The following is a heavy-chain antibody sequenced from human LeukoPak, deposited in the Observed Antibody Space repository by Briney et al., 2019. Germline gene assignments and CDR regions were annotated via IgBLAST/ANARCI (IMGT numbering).Heavy chain of an antibody. D-gene: IGHD1-1*01. Sequence: ASVKVSCKASGYTFTNYDINWVRQAAGQGPEWMGWMNPNRGDTGYAQDFQGRVTMTRNTTISAAYMELSSLRSDDTAVYYCARGGSRTPGGYYYYYMDIWGKGTKVTVSS. CDR1: GYTFTNYD. J-gene: IGHJ6*03. CDR3: ARGGSRTPGGYYYYYMDI. CDR2: MNPNRGDT. V-gene: IGHV1-8*01.